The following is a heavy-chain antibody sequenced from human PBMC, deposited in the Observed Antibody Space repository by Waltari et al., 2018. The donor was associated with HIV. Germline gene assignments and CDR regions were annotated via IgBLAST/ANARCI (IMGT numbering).Heavy chain of an antibody. Sequence: QVQLQESGPGLVKPPETLSLSCNVSGGSVSSSKCYWSWIRKSPGKRPEWIGYVYYNGATSYSPSLKSRVSISVDTSKNRFSLKLNSVTAADTAIYYCARDRGASDIWGQGKMVIVSS. CDR2: VYYNGAT. V-gene: IGHV4-61*01. CDR3: ARDRGASDI. D-gene: IGHD5-12*01. CDR1: GGSVSSSKCY. J-gene: IGHJ3*02.